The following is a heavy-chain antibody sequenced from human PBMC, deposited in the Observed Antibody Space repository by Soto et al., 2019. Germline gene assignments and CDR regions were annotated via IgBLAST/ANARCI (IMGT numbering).Heavy chain of an antibody. Sequence: QVQLVESGGGVVQPGRSLRLSCAASGFTFSSYGMHWVRQAPGKGLEWVAVIWYDGSNKYYADSVKGRFTISRDNSKNTLYLQMNRVRAEDTAVYYCAREAMVRGVTLYYFDYWGQGTLVTVSS. D-gene: IGHD3-10*01. CDR1: GFTFSSYG. CDR2: IWYDGSNK. J-gene: IGHJ4*02. CDR3: AREAMVRGVTLYYFDY. V-gene: IGHV3-33*01.